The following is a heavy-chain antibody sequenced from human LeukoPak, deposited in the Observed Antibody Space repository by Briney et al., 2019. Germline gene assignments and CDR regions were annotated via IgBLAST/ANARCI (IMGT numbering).Heavy chain of an antibody. J-gene: IGHJ5*02. D-gene: IGHD2-2*01. CDR1: GGTFSSYA. V-gene: IGHV1-69*04. CDR3: ARDQSGGFVVVPAAIPNWFDP. CDR2: IIPILGIA. Sequence: SVKVSCKASGGTFSSYAISWVRQAPGQGLEWMGRIIPILGIANYAQKFQGRVTITADKSTSTAYMELSSPRSEDTAVYYCARDQSGGFVVVPAAIPNWFDPWGQGTLVTVSS.